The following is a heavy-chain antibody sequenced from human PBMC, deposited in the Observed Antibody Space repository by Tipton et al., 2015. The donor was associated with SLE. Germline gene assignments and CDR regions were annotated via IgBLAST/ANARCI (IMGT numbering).Heavy chain of an antibody. J-gene: IGHJ4*02. V-gene: IGHV3-23*01. D-gene: IGHD3-16*01. Sequence: ALRLSCAASGFTFSNYAMTWVRQAPGTGLEWVSTISGGDGKTYYADSVEGRFTISRDNSENTVSLHLNSLRTEDTALYYCAKDGLVGDFDYWGQGTLVTVSS. CDR3: AKDGLVGDFDY. CDR2: ISGGDGKT. CDR1: GFTFSNYA.